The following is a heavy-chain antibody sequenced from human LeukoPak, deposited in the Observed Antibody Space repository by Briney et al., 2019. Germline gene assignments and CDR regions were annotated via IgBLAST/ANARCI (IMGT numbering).Heavy chain of an antibody. D-gene: IGHD3-22*01. CDR3: ARDHHRRLYDSQARDTFDI. J-gene: IGHJ3*02. Sequence: GGSLRLSCAASGFTFSSYGMSWVRQAPGKGLEWVSYISSSSSTMHYADSVKGRFSISRDNAKKSLYLQMNSLRAEDTAVYYCARDHHRRLYDSQARDTFDIWGQGTMVTVSS. CDR2: ISSSSSTM. CDR1: GFTFSSYG. V-gene: IGHV3-48*01.